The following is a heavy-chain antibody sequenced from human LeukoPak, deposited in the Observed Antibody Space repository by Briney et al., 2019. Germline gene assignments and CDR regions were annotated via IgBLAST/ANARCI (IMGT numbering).Heavy chain of an antibody. D-gene: IGHD1-26*01. CDR1: GYTFTRYD. CDR2: MNPKSGNT. J-gene: IGHJ4*02. CDR3: ARDGGGSYDFDY. V-gene: IGHV1-8*03. Sequence: HRASVKVSCKASGYTFTRYDINWVRQATGQGLEWMGWMNPKSGNTGHAQKFQGRVTITRDTSISTVYMELSSLRSEDTAMYFCARDGGGSYDFDYWGQGTQVTVSS.